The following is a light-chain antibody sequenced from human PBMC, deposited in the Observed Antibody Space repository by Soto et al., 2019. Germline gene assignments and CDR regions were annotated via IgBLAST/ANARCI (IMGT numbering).Light chain of an antibody. V-gene: IGLV2-14*01. CDR3: SSHTSGSTRV. Sequence: QSALTQPASVSGSPGQSIAISCTGTFSDVGGYDYVSWYQQHPDKAPKLMIYEVTKRPSGVSNRFSGSKSGNTASLTISGLQPEDVAAYYCSSHTSGSTRVFGSGTELTVL. CDR1: FSDVGGYDY. J-gene: IGLJ1*01. CDR2: EVT.